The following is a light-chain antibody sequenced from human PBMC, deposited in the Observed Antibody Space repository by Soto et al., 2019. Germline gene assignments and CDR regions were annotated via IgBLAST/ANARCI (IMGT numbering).Light chain of an antibody. CDR1: QDIRNF. CDR3: QKYSSVPV. Sequence: DIQMTQSPTSLSASVGDRVTITCRASQDIRNFVAWYQQKPGKAPKLLIYAASTLQSGVPSRFSGSGAGTACTLTINSLQPEDVATYSCQKYSSVPVFGPGTKVEIK. CDR2: AAS. J-gene: IGKJ3*01. V-gene: IGKV1-27*01.